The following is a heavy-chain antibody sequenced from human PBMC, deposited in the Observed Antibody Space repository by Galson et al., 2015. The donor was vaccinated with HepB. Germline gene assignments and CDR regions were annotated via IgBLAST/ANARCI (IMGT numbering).Heavy chain of an antibody. CDR3: ASSLVVPAGIEYYYYAMDV. CDR2: IYHSGST. CDR1: GGSISSSNW. V-gene: IGHV4-4*02. D-gene: IGHD2-2*01. J-gene: IGHJ6*02. Sequence: SETLSLTCAVSGGSISSSNWWSWVRQPPGKGLEWIGEIYHSGSTNYNPSLKSRVTISVDKSKNQFSLKLSSVTAADTAMYYCASSLVVPAGIEYYYYAMDVWGQGTTVTVSS.